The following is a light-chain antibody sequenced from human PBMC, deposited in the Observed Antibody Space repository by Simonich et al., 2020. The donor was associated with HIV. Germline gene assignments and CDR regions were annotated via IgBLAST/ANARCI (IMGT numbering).Light chain of an antibody. J-gene: IGKJ3*01. CDR1: QSVSSN. CDR3: QQYNNWPPLT. Sequence: EIVMTQSAATLSVSPGERATLSYRASQSVSSNLAWYQQKPGQAPRLLSFGASTRATGIPARFSGSGSGTEFTLTISSLQSEDFAVYYCQQYNNWPPLTFGPGTKVDIK. V-gene: IGKV3-15*01. CDR2: GAS.